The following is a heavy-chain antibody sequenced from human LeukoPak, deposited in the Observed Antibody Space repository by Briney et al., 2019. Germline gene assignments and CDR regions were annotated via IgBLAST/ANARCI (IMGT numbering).Heavy chain of an antibody. CDR2: IYYSGST. Sequence: SETLSLTCTVSGGSISSSSYYWGWIRQPPGKGLEWIVSIYYSGSTYYNPSLKSRVTIFVDTSKNQFSLKLSSVTAADTAVYYCARQGDGYPLFYYFDYWGQGTLVTVSS. D-gene: IGHD5-24*01. V-gene: IGHV4-39*01. CDR3: ARQGDGYPLFYYFDY. J-gene: IGHJ4*02. CDR1: GGSISSSSYY.